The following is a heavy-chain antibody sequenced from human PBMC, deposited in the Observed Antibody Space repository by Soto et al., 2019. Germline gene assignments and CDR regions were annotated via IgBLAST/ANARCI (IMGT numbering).Heavy chain of an antibody. D-gene: IGHD5-12*01. J-gene: IGHJ4*02. CDR3: ARWGGYSGYELHHFDY. CDR1: GYTFTSYF. V-gene: IGHV1-46*03. CDR2: INPSGGST. Sequence: GASVKVSCKASGYTFTSYFMHWVRQAPGQGLEWMGIINPSGGSTSYAQKFQGRVTMTRDTSTSTVYMELSSLRSEDTAVYYCARWGGYSGYELHHFDYWGQGTLVTVSS.